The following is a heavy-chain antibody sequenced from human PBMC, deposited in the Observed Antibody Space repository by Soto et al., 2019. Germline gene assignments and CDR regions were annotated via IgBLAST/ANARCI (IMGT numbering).Heavy chain of an antibody. CDR3: AKAGDWNYVFDF. J-gene: IGHJ4*02. D-gene: IGHD1-7*01. V-gene: IGHV3-74*01. CDR2: VNADGSST. CDR1: GFRFTHYR. Sequence: GSLRLSCAASGFRFTHYRIHWVRQVPGKGLEWVCRVNADGSSTNYAGFAKGRFTISRDNSKNTAYLEMNNLRVDDTALYYCAKAGDWNYVFDFWGQGTSVTVSS.